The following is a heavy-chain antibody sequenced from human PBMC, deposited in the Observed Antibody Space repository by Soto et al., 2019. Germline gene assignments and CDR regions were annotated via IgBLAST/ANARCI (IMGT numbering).Heavy chain of an antibody. CDR3: AIKWGDSSGLGVDY. Sequence: EVQLLESGGGLVQPGGSLRLSCAASGFTFSSYAMSWVRQAPGKGLEWVSAISGSGGSTYYADSVKGRFTISRDNSKNTLYRQMNSLRAEDTAVYYSAIKWGDSSGLGVDYWRQGTLVTVSS. J-gene: IGHJ4*02. CDR1: GFTFSSYA. CDR2: ISGSGGST. V-gene: IGHV3-23*01. D-gene: IGHD6-19*01.